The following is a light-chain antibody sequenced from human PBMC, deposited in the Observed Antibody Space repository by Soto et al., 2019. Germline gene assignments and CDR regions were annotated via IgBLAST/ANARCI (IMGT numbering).Light chain of an antibody. CDR1: QSISSW. CDR2: DAS. CDR3: QQYNSYPWT. V-gene: IGKV1-5*01. Sequence: DIQMTQSPSTLSASVGDRVTITCRASQSISSWLAWYQQKPGKATKLLIYDASSLESGVPSRFSGSGSGKEFTLTISSLQPDDFATYYCQQYNSYPWTLGQGNKV. J-gene: IGKJ1*01.